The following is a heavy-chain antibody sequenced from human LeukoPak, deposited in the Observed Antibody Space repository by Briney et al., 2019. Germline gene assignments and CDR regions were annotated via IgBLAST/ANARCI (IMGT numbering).Heavy chain of an antibody. CDR1: GYTFTGYY. J-gene: IGHJ6*02. CDR3: ARGAQAGWLQYVYYYGMDV. CDR2: INPNSGGT. D-gene: IGHD5-24*01. Sequence: GASVKVSCKASGYTFTGYYMHWVRQAPGQGLEWMGWINPNSGGTNYAQKFQGRVTMTRDTSISTAYMELSRLGSDDTAVYYCARGAQAGWLQYVYYYGMDVWGQGTTVTVSS. V-gene: IGHV1-2*02.